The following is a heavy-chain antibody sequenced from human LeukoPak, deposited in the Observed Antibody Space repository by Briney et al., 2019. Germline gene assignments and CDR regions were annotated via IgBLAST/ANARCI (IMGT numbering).Heavy chain of an antibody. CDR2: VSHDGRNK. Sequence: PGGSLRLSCAASGFTFSTYTIRWVRQAPGRGLEWVAFVSHDGRNKYYADSVKGRFTISRDNSKNTLYLQMNSLRAEDTAVYYRAKDPPFMGYAGGWPRNFFDYGAQEPLAPASS. V-gene: IGHV3-30*04. D-gene: IGHD6-19*01. CDR3: AKDPPFMGYAGGWPRNFFDY. CDR1: GFTFSTYT. J-gene: IGHJ4*02.